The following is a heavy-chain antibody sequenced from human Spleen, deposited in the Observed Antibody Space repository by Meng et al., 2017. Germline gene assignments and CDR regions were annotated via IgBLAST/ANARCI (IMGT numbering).Heavy chain of an antibody. V-gene: IGHV7-4-1*02. CDR2: INTNTGNP. CDR3: ARVGPLDYYDSSGGDY. Sequence: QLVTYVSELKKPGASVKVSCTASGYTLTSYAMNWVRQAPGQGLEWMGWINTNTGNPTYAQGFTGRFVFSLDTSVSTAYLQISSLKAEDTAVYYCARVGPLDYYDSSGGDYWGQGTLVTVSS. CDR1: GYTLTSYA. J-gene: IGHJ4*02. D-gene: IGHD3-22*01.